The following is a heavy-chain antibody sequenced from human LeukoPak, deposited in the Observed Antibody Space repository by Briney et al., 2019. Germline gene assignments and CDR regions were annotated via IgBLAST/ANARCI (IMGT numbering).Heavy chain of an antibody. CDR2: ISGSGGST. Sequence: GGSLRLFCAASGFTFSSYAMSWVRQAPGKGLEWVSAISGSGGSTYYADSVKGRFTISRDNSKNTLYLQMNSLRAEDTAVYYCANTYDSSGYPYYFDYWGQGTLVTVSS. J-gene: IGHJ4*02. CDR3: ANTYDSSGYPYYFDY. CDR1: GFTFSSYA. V-gene: IGHV3-23*01. D-gene: IGHD3-22*01.